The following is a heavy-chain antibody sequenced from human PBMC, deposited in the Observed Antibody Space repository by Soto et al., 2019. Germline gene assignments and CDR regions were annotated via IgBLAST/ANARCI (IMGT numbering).Heavy chain of an antibody. J-gene: IGHJ4*02. V-gene: IGHV3-23*01. CDR2: ISGSGGST. CDR3: AKDRGYYDSSGYYYFDY. D-gene: IGHD3-22*01. CDR1: GFTFSSYA. Sequence: EVQLLESGGGLVQPGGSLRLSCAASGFTFSSYAMSWVRQAPGKGLEWVSAISGSGGSTYYADSVKGRFTISRDNSKNTLYLQMNSLRAEDTDVYYCAKDRGYYDSSGYYYFDYWGQGTLVTVSS.